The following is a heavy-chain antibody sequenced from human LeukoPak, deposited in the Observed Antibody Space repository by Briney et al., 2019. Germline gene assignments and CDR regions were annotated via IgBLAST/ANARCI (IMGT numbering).Heavy chain of an antibody. CDR1: GFTFSNYN. CDR3: ARDETNGFDS. D-gene: IGHD1-14*01. J-gene: IGHJ5*01. V-gene: IGHV3-21*01. CDR2: INSRSTYI. Sequence: GGSLRLSCGASGFTFSNYNMNWVRQAPGGGLEGVSSINSRSTYIFYADSVMGRFTISRDNAKNSLFLQMNSLRAEDTAVYYCARDETNGFDSWGQGTLVTVSS.